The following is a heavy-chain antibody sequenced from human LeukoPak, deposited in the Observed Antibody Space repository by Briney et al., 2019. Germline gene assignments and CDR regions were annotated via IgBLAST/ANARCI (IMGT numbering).Heavy chain of an antibody. CDR3: VGPEREQWLAHGAFDI. D-gene: IGHD6-19*01. CDR2: IYPGDSDT. Sequence: GESLKISCKGSGYSFTSYWIGWVRQMPGKGLEWMGIIYPGDSDTRYSPSFQGQVTISADKSISTAYLQWSSLKASDTAMYYCVGPEREQWLAHGAFDIWGQGTMVTVSS. V-gene: IGHV5-51*01. CDR1: GYSFTSYW. J-gene: IGHJ3*02.